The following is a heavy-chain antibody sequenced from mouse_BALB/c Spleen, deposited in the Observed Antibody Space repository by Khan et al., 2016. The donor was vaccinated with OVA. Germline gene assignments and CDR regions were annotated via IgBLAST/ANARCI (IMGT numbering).Heavy chain of an antibody. Sequence: LVESGPELKKPGETVRISCKASGYTFTTAGMQWVQKMPGKGLKWIGWINTHSGVPKYAEDFKGRFAFSLETSASTVYLQITNLKNEDTATYSCARGGAAFYRNDGGAMDYWGQGTSVTVSS. CDR1: GYTFTTAG. D-gene: IGHD2-14*01. CDR3: ARGGAAFYRNDGGAMDY. CDR2: INTHSGVP. J-gene: IGHJ4*01. V-gene: IGHV9-4*02.